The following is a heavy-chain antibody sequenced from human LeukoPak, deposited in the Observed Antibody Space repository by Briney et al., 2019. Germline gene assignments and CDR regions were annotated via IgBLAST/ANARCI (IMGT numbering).Heavy chain of an antibody. V-gene: IGHV3-30*03. J-gene: IGHJ4*02. CDR2: ISYDGSDK. CDR3: ARARIAAPLLDY. D-gene: IGHD6-13*01. Sequence: PGGSLRLSCAASGFTFSNYGMHWVRQAPGKGPEWVAVISYDGSDKYYADSVKGRFTISRDNSRTTLFLQMNSLRVEDTAVYYCARARIAAPLLDYWGPGTLVTVSS. CDR1: GFTFSNYG.